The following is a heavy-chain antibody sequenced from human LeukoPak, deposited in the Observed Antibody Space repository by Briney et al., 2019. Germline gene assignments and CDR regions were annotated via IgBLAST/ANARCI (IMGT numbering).Heavy chain of an antibody. Sequence: PGRSLRLSCAASGFTFSSYSMNWVRQAPGKGLEWVAVISHDGRNKYYADSVKGRFTISRESSQNTLYLQMNSLRVEDTAVYYCAKDVRTEAAAMSYWGQGSLVIVSS. V-gene: IGHV3-30*18. CDR2: ISHDGRNK. CDR3: AKDVRTEAAAMSY. D-gene: IGHD2-2*01. CDR1: GFTFSSYS. J-gene: IGHJ4*02.